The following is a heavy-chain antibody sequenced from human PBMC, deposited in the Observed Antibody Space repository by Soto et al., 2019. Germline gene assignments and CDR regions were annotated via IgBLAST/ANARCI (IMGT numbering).Heavy chain of an antibody. J-gene: IGHJ2*01. CDR3: ARRRDYYDSSGYYFDVHWYFDL. CDR1: GGSISSYY. V-gene: IGHV4-59*12. Sequence: PSETLSLTCTVSGGSISSYYWSWIRQPPGKGLEWIGYIYYSGSTNYNPSLKSRVTISVDTSKNQFSLKLSSVTAADTAVCYCARRRDYYDSSGYYFDVHWYFDLWGRGTLVTVSS. D-gene: IGHD3-22*01. CDR2: IYYSGST.